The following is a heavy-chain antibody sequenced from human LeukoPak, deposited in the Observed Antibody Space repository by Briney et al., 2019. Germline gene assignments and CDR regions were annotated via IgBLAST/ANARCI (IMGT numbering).Heavy chain of an antibody. CDR1: GFTFDDYG. D-gene: IGHD1-26*01. J-gene: IGHJ3*02. CDR3: ARDGVVGATGAFDI. Sequence: GGSLRLSCAASGFTFDDYGMSWVRQAPGKALEWVSGINWNGGSTGYADSVKGRFTISRDNAKNSLYLQMNSLRAEDTALYYCARDGVVGATGAFDIWGQGTMVTVSS. V-gene: IGHV3-20*04. CDR2: INWNGGST.